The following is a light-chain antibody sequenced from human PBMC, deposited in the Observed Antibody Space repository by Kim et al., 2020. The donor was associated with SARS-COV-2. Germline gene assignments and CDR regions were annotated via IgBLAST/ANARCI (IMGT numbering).Light chain of an antibody. J-gene: IGLJ2*01. CDR2: YGS. CDR1: PIGSTC. V-gene: IGLV3-21*04. CDR3: QVWDSSSAHRVV. Sequence: PGKTASSTGVENPIGSTCILCYQQKPGQARDLVIFYGSDRPSGIPEGFSGANAGNAAALTINRVETEDEAGYYCQVWDSSSAHRVVFGGGTQLTVL.